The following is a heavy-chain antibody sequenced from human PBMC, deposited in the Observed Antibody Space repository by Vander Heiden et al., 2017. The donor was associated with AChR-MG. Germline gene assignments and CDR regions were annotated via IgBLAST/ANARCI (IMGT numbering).Heavy chain of an antibody. D-gene: IGHD3-22*01. Sequence: EVQLVESGGGLVKPGGSLRLSCAASGFTFSSYSMNWVRQAPVKGLECVSSISSSSSYLYYADSMKGRFTISRDNAKDSLYLQMHSLRAEDTAVYYCARDTYYYDSSGYPPYYFDYWGPGTLVTVSS. V-gene: IGHV3-21*01. CDR3: ARDTYYYDSSGYPPYYFDY. CDR2: ISSSSSYL. J-gene: IGHJ4*02. CDR1: GFTFSSYS.